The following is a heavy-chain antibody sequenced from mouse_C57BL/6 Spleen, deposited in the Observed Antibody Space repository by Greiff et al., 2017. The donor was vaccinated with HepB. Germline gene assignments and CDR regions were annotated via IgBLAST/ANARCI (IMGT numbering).Heavy chain of an antibody. V-gene: IGHV1-64*01. J-gene: IGHJ2*01. D-gene: IGHD4-1*01. CDR2: IHPNSGST. Sequence: QVQLQQPGAELVKPGASVKLSCKASGYTFTSYWMHWVKQRPGQGLEWIGMIHPNSGSTNYNEKFKSKATLTVDKSSSTAYMQLSSLTSEDSAVYYCARGDDWELLFDYWGQGTTLTVSS. CDR3: ARGDDWELLFDY. CDR1: GYTFTSYW.